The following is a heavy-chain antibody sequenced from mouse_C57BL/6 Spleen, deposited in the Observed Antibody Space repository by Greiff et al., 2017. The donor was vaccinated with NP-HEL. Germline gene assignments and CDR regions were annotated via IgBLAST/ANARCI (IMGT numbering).Heavy chain of an antibody. J-gene: IGHJ1*03. CDR2: INPNYGTT. V-gene: IGHV1-39*01. Sequence: VQLKESGPELVKPGASVKISCKASGYSFTDYNMNWVKQSNGKSLEWIGVINPNYGTTSYNQKFEGKATLTVDQSSSTAYMQLNSLTSEDSAVYYCARWGDYDEGSYWYFDVWGTGTTVTVSS. CDR3: ARWGDYDEGSYWYFDV. CDR1: GYSFTDYN. D-gene: IGHD2-4*01.